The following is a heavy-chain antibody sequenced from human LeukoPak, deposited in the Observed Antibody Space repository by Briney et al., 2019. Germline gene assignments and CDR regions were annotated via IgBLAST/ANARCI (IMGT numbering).Heavy chain of an antibody. CDR2: IIPIFGTA. J-gene: IGHJ5*02. V-gene: IGHV1-69*13. Sequence: GASVKVSCKASGGTFISYAISWVRQAPGQGLEWMGGIIPIFGTANYAQKFQGRVTITADESTSTAYMELSSLRSEDTAVYYCARSDIVVVPLNPYNWFDPWGQGTLVTVSS. CDR3: ARSDIVVVPLNPYNWFDP. CDR1: GGTFISYA. D-gene: IGHD2-2*01.